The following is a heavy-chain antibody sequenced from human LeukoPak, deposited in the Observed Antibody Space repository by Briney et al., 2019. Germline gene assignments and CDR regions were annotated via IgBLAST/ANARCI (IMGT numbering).Heavy chain of an antibody. V-gene: IGHV3-30-3*01. CDR2: ISYDGSNK. CDR1: GFTFSSYA. J-gene: IGHJ4*02. Sequence: PGRSLRLSCAASGFTFSSYAMHWVRQAPGKGLEWVAVISYDGSNKYYADSVKGRFTISRDNSKNTLYLQMNSLRAEDTAVYYCARDVKSILIIVVVVAATNYFDYWGQGTLVTVSS. D-gene: IGHD2-15*01. CDR3: ARDVKSILIIVVVVAATNYFDY.